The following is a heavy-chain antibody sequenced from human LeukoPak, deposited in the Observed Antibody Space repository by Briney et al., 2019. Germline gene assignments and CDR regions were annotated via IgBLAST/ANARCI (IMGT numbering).Heavy chain of an antibody. D-gene: IGHD1-26*01. CDR3: ARDQWELQPRGAFDI. J-gene: IGHJ3*02. V-gene: IGHV4-61*01. CDR2: IYYSGST. Sequence: SETLSLTCTVSGGSISSSSYYWSWIRQPPGKGLEWIGYIYYSGSTNYNPSLKSRVTISVDTSKNQFSLKLSSVTAADTAVYYCARDQWELQPRGAFDIWGQGTMVTVSS. CDR1: GGSISSSSYY.